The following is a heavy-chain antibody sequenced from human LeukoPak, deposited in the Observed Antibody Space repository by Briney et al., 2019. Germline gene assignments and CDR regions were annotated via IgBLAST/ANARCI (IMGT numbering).Heavy chain of an antibody. Sequence: GGSLRLSCAASGFTVSSNYMSWVRQAPGKGLEWVSVIYSGGSTYYADSVKGRFTISRHNSKNTLYLQMNSLRAEDTAVYYCASGRNYYDSSVYDFDYWGQGTLVTVSS. V-gene: IGHV3-53*04. D-gene: IGHD3-22*01. J-gene: IGHJ4*02. CDR1: GFTVSSNY. CDR2: IYSGGST. CDR3: ASGRNYYDSSVYDFDY.